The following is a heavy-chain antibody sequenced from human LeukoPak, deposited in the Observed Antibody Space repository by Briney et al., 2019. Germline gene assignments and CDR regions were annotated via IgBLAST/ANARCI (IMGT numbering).Heavy chain of an antibody. Sequence: GGSLRLSCAASGFSFSNYRMNWVRQAPGKGLEWVSYISSSGSTIYYADSVKGRFTISRDNAKNSLYLQMNSLRAEDTAVYYCARVQVGDIVATWDYYYGMDVWGQGTTVTVSS. CDR1: GFSFSNYR. V-gene: IGHV3-48*04. D-gene: IGHD5-12*01. J-gene: IGHJ6*02. CDR2: ISSSGSTI. CDR3: ARVQVGDIVATWDYYYGMDV.